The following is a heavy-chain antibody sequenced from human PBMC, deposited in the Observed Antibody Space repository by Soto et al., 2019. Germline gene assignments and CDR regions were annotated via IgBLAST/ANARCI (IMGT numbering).Heavy chain of an antibody. J-gene: IGHJ6*02. V-gene: IGHV3-53*02. CDR3: ARDWSKFSYNYPYYYAMDA. D-gene: IGHD5-18*01. CDR2: LYSSGTT. CDR1: GFSVTNSY. Sequence: EVQLVETGGGLIQPGGSLRLSCTVSGFSVTNSYINWVRQAPGKGLEWVSILYSSGTTYYADSVRGLFTVSRDDSKNTLFLHMNSMRADDTAVYYCARDWSKFSYNYPYYYAMDAWGQGTTVTVSS.